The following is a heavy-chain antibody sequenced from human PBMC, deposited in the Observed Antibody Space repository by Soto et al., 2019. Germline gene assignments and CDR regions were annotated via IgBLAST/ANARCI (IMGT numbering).Heavy chain of an antibody. CDR2: IIPIFGTA. Sequence: SVNVSCKSSGGTFSSYSISWVRQAPGQGLECMGGIIPIFGTANYAQKFQGRVTITADKSTSTAYMELSSPRSEDTAVYYCARVWGGYYDSSGYYPNDNWFDPWGQGTLVTVSS. CDR1: GGTFSSYS. V-gene: IGHV1-69*06. J-gene: IGHJ5*02. CDR3: ARVWGGYYDSSGYYPNDNWFDP. D-gene: IGHD3-22*01.